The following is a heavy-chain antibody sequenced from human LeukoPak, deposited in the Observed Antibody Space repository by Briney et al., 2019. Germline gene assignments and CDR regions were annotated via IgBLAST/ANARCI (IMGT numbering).Heavy chain of an antibody. D-gene: IGHD6-6*01. J-gene: IGHJ5*02. CDR3: ARGGIAARQYNWFDP. V-gene: IGHV1-18*01. CDR1: GYTFTSYG. Sequence: EASVKVSCKASGYTFTSYGISWVRQAPGQGLEWMGWISAYNGNTNYAQKLQGRVTMTTDTSTSTAYMELRSLRSDDTAVYYCARGGIAARQYNWFDPWGQGTLVTVSS. CDR2: ISAYNGNT.